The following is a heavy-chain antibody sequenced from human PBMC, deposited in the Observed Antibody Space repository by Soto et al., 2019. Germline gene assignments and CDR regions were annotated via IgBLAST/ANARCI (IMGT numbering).Heavy chain of an antibody. Sequence: SETLSLTCTVSGGSISSGGYYWSWIRQHPGKGLEWIGYIYYSGSTYYNPSLKSRVTISVDTSKNQFSLKLSSVTAADTAVYYCARDRPESYSGSYGIDYWGQGTLVTVSS. V-gene: IGHV4-31*03. CDR1: GGSISSGGYY. CDR2: IYYSGST. J-gene: IGHJ4*02. CDR3: ARDRPESYSGSYGIDY. D-gene: IGHD1-26*01.